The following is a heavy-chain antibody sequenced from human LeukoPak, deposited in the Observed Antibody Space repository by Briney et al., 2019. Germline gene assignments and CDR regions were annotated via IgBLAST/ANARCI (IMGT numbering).Heavy chain of an antibody. Sequence: ASVKASCKASGYTFTGYYIHWVRQAPGQGLEWMGWISAYNGNTNYAQKLQGRVTMTTDTSTSTAYMELRSLRSDDTAVYYCARLLGVTGIDYWGQGTLVTVSS. D-gene: IGHD1-1*01. CDR2: ISAYNGNT. CDR1: GYTFTGYY. V-gene: IGHV1-18*04. CDR3: ARLLGVTGIDY. J-gene: IGHJ4*02.